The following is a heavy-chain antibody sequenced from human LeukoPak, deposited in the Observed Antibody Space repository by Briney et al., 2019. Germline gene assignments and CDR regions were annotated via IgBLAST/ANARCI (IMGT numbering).Heavy chain of an antibody. V-gene: IGHV4-34*01. Sequence: SETLSLTCAVYGGSFSGYYWSWIRQPLGKGLEWIGEINHSGSTNYNPSLKSRVTISVDTSKNQFSLKLSSVTAADTAVYYCARGIINDFWSGYYPGTPDYWGQGTLVTVSS. CDR1: GGSFSGYY. D-gene: IGHD3-3*01. J-gene: IGHJ4*02. CDR2: INHSGST. CDR3: ARGIINDFWSGYYPGTPDY.